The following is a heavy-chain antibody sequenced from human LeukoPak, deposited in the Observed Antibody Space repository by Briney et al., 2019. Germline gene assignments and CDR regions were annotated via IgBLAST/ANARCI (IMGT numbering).Heavy chain of an antibody. D-gene: IGHD3-22*01. CDR1: GFTFSSYA. J-gene: IGHJ4*02. CDR2: ISGSGGST. V-gene: IGHV3-23*01. Sequence: QPGGSLRLSCAASGFTFSSYAMSWVRQAPGKGLEWVSAISGSGGSTYYADSVKGRFTISRDNSKNTLYLQMNSLRAEDTAVYYCAKLGRHTLRYYDSSGYAPFDYWGQGTLVTVSS. CDR3: AKLGRHTLRYYDSSGYAPFDY.